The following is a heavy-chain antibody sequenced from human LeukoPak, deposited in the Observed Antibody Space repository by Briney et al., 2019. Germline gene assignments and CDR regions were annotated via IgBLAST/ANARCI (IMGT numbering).Heavy chain of an antibody. V-gene: IGHV3-23*01. D-gene: IGHD2-8*02. CDR2: ISGSGVNT. Sequence: GGSLRLSCAAPGITFSSYAMTWVRQAPGKGLEWVPAISGSGVNTYYADSVKGRFTISRDNSKNTVYLQMNSLRAEDTAVYYCARDLHYWVAMDVWGQGTTVTVS. J-gene: IGHJ6*02. CDR3: ARDLHYWVAMDV. CDR1: GITFSSYA.